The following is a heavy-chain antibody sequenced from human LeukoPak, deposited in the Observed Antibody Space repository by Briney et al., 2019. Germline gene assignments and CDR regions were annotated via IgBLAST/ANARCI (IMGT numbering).Heavy chain of an antibody. J-gene: IGHJ6*02. CDR3: ARVRVGQGIAAALGYYYYYYGMDV. CDR2: ISSSSSYI. Sequence: GGSLRLSCAASGFTFSSYSMNWVRQAPGKGLEWVSSISSSSSYIYYADSVKGRFTISRDNAKNSLYLQMNSLRAEDTAVYYCARVRVGQGIAAALGYYYYYYGMDVWGQGTTVTVSS. V-gene: IGHV3-21*01. D-gene: IGHD6-13*01. CDR1: GFTFSSYS.